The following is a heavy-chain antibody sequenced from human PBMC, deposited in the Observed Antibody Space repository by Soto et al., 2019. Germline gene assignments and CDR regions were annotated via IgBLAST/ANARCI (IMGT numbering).Heavy chain of an antibody. D-gene: IGHD5-18*01. J-gene: IGHJ4*02. Sequence: GGSLRLSCAASGFTVSSSYMSWVRQAPGKGLEWVSVIYSGGSTYYADSVKGRFTISRDNSKNTLYLQMNSLRAEDTAVYYCARGSVDTAMALDYWGQGTLVTVSS. CDR1: GFTVSSSY. CDR3: ARGSVDTAMALDY. CDR2: IYSGGST. V-gene: IGHV3-53*01.